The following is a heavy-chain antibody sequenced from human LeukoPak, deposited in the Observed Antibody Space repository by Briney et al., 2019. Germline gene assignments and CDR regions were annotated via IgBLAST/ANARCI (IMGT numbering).Heavy chain of an antibody. J-gene: IGHJ6*03. D-gene: IGHD2-2*01. CDR3: ARPRGRYCSSTSCSSYYYYYYMDV. Sequence: KSGGSLRLSCAASGFTFSSYWMSWVRQPPGKGLEWGGEINHSGSTNYKPSLKSRVTISVDTSKSQFSLKLSSVTAADTAVYYCARPRGRYCSSTSCSSYYYYYYMDVWGKGTTVTISS. V-gene: IGHV4-34*01. CDR2: INHSGST. CDR1: GFTFSSYW.